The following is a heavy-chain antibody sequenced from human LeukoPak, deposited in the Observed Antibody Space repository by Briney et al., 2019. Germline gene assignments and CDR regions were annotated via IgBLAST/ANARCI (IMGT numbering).Heavy chain of an antibody. V-gene: IGHV4-34*01. CDR1: GGSFSGYY. CDR2: INHSGST. Sequence: SETLSLTCAVYGGSFSGYYWSWIRQPPGKGLEWIGEINHSGSTNYNPSLKSRVTISVDTSKNQFSLKLSSVTAADTAVYYCARGYCSSTSCYTRLWGGYYYYGMDVWGQGTTVTVSS. D-gene: IGHD2-2*02. CDR3: ARGYCSSTSCYTRLWGGYYYYGMDV. J-gene: IGHJ6*02.